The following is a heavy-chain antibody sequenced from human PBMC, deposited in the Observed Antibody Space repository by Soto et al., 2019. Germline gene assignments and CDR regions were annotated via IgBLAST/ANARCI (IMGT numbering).Heavy chain of an antibody. CDR2: IKQDGSEK. D-gene: IGHD6-13*01. V-gene: IGHV3-7*01. Sequence: GGSLRLSCAASGFTFSSYWMSWVRQAPGKGLEWVANIKQDGSEKYYVDSVKGRFTISRDNAKNSLYLQMNSLRAEDTAVYYCAREGDYSRRWPQYGMDVWGQGTTVTVSS. CDR3: AREGDYSRRWPQYGMDV. CDR1: GFTFSSYW. J-gene: IGHJ6*02.